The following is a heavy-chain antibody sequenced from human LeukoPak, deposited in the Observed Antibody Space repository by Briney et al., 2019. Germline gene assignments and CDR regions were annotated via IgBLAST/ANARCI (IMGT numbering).Heavy chain of an antibody. CDR2: INPNSGAT. J-gene: IGHJ4*02. Sequence: ASVKVSCKVSGYTFTDYYLHWVRQAPGQGLDCMGWINPNSGATQYTEKFQGRVTMTRDTSISTAYMELSRLTSDDTAMYYCARQPEYSSGWYPLDYWGQGTLVTVSS. CDR3: ARQPEYSSGWYPLDY. V-gene: IGHV1-2*02. CDR1: GYTFTDYY. D-gene: IGHD6-19*01.